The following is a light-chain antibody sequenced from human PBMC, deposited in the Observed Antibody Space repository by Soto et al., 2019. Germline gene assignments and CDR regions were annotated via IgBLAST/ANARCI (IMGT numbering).Light chain of an antibody. Sequence: EIVLTQSPAILSMSPGERATLSCRASQSVSSYFDWYQQKPGQAPRLLIYDASNRATGVPARFSGSGSGTDFTLTISSLEPEDVAVYYCQQRRYWPVTFGQGTKVEIK. CDR1: QSVSSY. V-gene: IGKV3-11*01. CDR3: QQRRYWPVT. CDR2: DAS. J-gene: IGKJ1*01.